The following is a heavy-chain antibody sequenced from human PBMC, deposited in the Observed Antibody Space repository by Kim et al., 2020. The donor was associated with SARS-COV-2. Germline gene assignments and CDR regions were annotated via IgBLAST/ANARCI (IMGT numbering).Heavy chain of an antibody. D-gene: IGHD4-17*01. CDR2: ISSSSSYI. J-gene: IGHJ6*02. CDR3: AREGTTVTQNAGYYYYYGMDV. Sequence: GGSLRLSCAASGFTFSSYSMNWVRQAPGKGLEWVSSISSSSSYIYYADSVKGRFTISRDNAKNSLYLQMNSLRAEDTAVYYCAREGTTVTQNAGYYYYYGMDVWGQGTTVTVSS. CDR1: GFTFSSYS. V-gene: IGHV3-21*01.